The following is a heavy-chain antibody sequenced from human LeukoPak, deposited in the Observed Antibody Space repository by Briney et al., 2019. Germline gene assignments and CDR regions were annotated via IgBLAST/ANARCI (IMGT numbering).Heavy chain of an antibody. V-gene: IGHV3-23*01. Sequence: GGSLRLSCAASGFTFSSYAMSWVRQAPGKGLEWVSAISGSGGSTYYAESVKGRFTISRDNSKNTLYLQMNSLRAADTAVYYCAKDGEQWLQASDYWGQGTLVTVSS. J-gene: IGHJ4*02. D-gene: IGHD6-19*01. CDR1: GFTFSSYA. CDR2: ISGSGGST. CDR3: AKDGEQWLQASDY.